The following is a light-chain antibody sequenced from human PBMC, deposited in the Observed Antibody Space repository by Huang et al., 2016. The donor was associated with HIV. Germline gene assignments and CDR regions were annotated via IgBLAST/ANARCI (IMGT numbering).Light chain of an antibody. Sequence: EILLTQSPDTLSLSPGERATLSCRASQSVNNNYLAWYQQKPGQAPRLLLYRASTRATGIPDRLSGSGSGTDFTLTISRLEPDDFAVYYCQQFGSSPPYSFGQGTKLEIK. J-gene: IGKJ2*03. CDR2: RAS. CDR1: QSVNNNY. V-gene: IGKV3-20*01. CDR3: QQFGSSPPYS.